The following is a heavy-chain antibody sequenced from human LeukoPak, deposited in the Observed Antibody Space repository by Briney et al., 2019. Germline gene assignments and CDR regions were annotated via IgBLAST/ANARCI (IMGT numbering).Heavy chain of an antibody. CDR3: ASEGKQQLACYFDY. Sequence: PSETLSLTCAVYGGSFSGYYWSWIRQPPGKGLEWIGEINHSGSTNYNPSLKSRVTISVDTSKNQFSLKLSSVTAADTAVYYCASEGKQQLACYFDYWGQGTLVTVSS. CDR2: INHSGST. D-gene: IGHD6-13*01. J-gene: IGHJ4*02. V-gene: IGHV4-34*01. CDR1: GGSFSGYY.